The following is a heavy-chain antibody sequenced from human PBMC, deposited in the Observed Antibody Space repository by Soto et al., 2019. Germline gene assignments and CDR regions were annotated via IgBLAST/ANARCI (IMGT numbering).Heavy chain of an antibody. V-gene: IGHV3-30-3*01. J-gene: IGHJ6*02. CDR3: ARVGGIVAAPTDYCYYGMDV. Sequence: GGSLRLSCAASGFTFSSYAMHWVRQAPGKGLEWVAVISYDGSNKYYADSVKGRFTISRDNSKNTLYLQMNSLRAEDTAVYYCARVGGIVAAPTDYCYYGMDVWGQGTTVTVSS. CDR1: GFTFSSYA. D-gene: IGHD6-13*01. CDR2: ISYDGSNK.